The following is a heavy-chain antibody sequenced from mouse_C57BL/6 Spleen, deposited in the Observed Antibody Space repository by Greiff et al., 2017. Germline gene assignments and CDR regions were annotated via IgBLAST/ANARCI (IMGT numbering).Heavy chain of an antibody. CDR3: AREGYYGSSPFAY. J-gene: IGHJ3*01. CDR1: GYAFTNYL. D-gene: IGHD1-1*01. Sequence: QVQLQQSGAELVRPGTSVKVSCKASGYAFTNYLIEWVKQRPGQGLEWIGVINPGSGGTNYNEKFKGKATLTADKSSSTAYMQLSGLTSEDSAVYFCAREGYYGSSPFAYWGQGTLVTVSA. V-gene: IGHV1-54*01. CDR2: INPGSGGT.